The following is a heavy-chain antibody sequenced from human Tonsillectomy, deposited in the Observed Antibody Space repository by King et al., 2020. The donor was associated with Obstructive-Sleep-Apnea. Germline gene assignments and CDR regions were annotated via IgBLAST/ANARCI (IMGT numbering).Heavy chain of an antibody. CDR2: INHSRST. V-gene: IGHV4-34*01. CDR1: GGSFSGYY. J-gene: IGHJ6*02. D-gene: IGHD5-18*01. Sequence: VQLQQWGAGLLKPSETLSLTCAVYGGSFSGYYWSWIRQPPGKGLEWIGEINHSRSTNYNPSLKSRVTISVDTSKNQFSLKLSSVTAADTAVYYCARGQVGYSYGYRTYYYGMDVWGQGTTVTVSS. CDR3: ARGQVGYSYGYRTYYYGMDV.